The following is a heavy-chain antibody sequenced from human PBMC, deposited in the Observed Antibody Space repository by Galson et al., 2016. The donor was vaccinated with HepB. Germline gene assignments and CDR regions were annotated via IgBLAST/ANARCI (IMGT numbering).Heavy chain of an antibody. CDR3: ARYYDILTGYSNYGMDV. Sequence: SLRLSCAASGFTFSSYAMSWVRQAPGKRLEWVSAISGSGGSTYYADSVKGRFTISRDNSKNTLYLQMNSLRAEDTAVYYCARYYDILTGYSNYGMDVWGQGTTVTVSS. V-gene: IGHV3-23*01. CDR1: GFTFSSYA. CDR2: ISGSGGST. J-gene: IGHJ6*02. D-gene: IGHD3-9*01.